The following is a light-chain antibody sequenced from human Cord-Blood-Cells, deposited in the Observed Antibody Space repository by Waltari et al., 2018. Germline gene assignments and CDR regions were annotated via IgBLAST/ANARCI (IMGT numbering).Light chain of an antibody. V-gene: IGKV1-5*03. CDR2: KAS. J-gene: IGKJ1*01. Sequence: DIQMTQSPSTLSASVGDRVTITCRASQSIMSWLAWYQQKPGKAPKLLIDKASSLESGVPSRFSGSGSGTEFTLTISSLQPDDFATYYCQQYNSYPWTFGQGTKVEIK. CDR1: QSIMSW. CDR3: QQYNSYPWT.